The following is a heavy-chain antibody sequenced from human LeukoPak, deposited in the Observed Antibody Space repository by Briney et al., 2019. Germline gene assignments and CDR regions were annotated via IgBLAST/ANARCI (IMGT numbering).Heavy chain of an antibody. V-gene: IGHV3-30*02. Sequence: TGGSLRLSCAASGFTFSSYGMHWVRQAPGKGLEWVAFIWYDESKNSHADSVKGRFTISRDNSRNTLYLQLNSLRVEDTALYYCAKSDTGGNWNPLKYWGQGILVTVS. CDR3: AKSDTGGNWNPLKY. CDR2: IWYDESKN. D-gene: IGHD1-20*01. J-gene: IGHJ4*02. CDR1: GFTFSSYG.